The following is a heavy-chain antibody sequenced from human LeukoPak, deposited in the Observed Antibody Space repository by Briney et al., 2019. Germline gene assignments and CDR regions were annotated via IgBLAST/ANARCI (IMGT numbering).Heavy chain of an antibody. Sequence: ASVKVSCKASGYTFTGYYMHWVRQAPGQGLEWMGWINPNSGGTNYAQKFQGRVTMTRDTSISTAYMELSRLRSDDTAVYYCAREVRVAATFLDYWGQGTLVTVSS. V-gene: IGHV1-2*02. D-gene: IGHD2-15*01. CDR2: INPNSGGT. J-gene: IGHJ4*02. CDR1: GYTFTGYY. CDR3: AREVRVAATFLDY.